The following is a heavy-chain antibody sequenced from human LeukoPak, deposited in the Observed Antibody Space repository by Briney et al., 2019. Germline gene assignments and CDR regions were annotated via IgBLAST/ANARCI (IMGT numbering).Heavy chain of an antibody. J-gene: IGHJ4*02. D-gene: IGHD1-7*01. CDR2: IGTIPGIT. Sequence: GGTLRLSCAASGFTFSSDAMSWVRQAPGKGLEWVSGIGTIPGITYYTESVKGRFTISRDNSKNTVYLQTNNLRADDTALYYCAKAADTNYFRYGDYWGQGTLVTVSS. CDR1: GFTFSSDA. CDR3: AKAADTNYFRYGDY. V-gene: IGHV3-23*01.